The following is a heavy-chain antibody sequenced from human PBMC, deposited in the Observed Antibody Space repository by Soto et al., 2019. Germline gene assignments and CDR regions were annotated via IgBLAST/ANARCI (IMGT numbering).Heavy chain of an antibody. J-gene: IGHJ6*02. CDR2: IYPGDSDT. Sequence: GESLKISCKGSGYSFSSYWIGWVRQMPGKGLEWMGIIYPGDSDTRYSPSFQGQVTISADKSISTAYLQWSSLKASDTAMYYCARSKLYGSGSYYNVGYYYYGMDVWGQGTTVTDSS. CDR3: ARSKLYGSGSYYNVGYYYYGMDV. V-gene: IGHV5-51*01. CDR1: GYSFSSYW. D-gene: IGHD3-10*01.